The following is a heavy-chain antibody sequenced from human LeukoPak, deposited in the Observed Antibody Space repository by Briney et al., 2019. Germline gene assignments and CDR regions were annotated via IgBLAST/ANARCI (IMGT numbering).Heavy chain of an antibody. Sequence: ASVKVSCKASGYTFTSYGISWVRRAPGQGLEWMGWISAYHGNTNYAQKLQGRVTMTTGTSTSTAYMELRSLRSDDTVVYYCARDLPYYYMDVWGKGTTVTVSS. CDR1: GYTFTSYG. V-gene: IGHV1-18*01. CDR3: ARDLPYYYMDV. J-gene: IGHJ6*03. CDR2: ISAYHGNT.